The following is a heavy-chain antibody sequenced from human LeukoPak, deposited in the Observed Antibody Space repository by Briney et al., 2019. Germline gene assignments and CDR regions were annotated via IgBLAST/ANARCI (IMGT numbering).Heavy chain of an antibody. D-gene: IGHD5-18*01. CDR3: AKLPLDTAMVKGFDY. V-gene: IGHV3-30*04. Sequence: GGSLRLSCAASGFTFSSYAMHWVRQAPGKGLEWVAVISYDGSNKYYADSVKGRFTISRDNSKNTLYLQMNSLRAEDTAVYYCAKLPLDTAMVKGFDYWGQGTLVTVSS. CDR2: ISYDGSNK. J-gene: IGHJ4*02. CDR1: GFTFSSYA.